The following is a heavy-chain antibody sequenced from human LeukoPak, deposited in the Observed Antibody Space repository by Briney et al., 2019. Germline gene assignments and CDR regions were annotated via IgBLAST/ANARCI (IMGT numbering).Heavy chain of an antibody. Sequence: ASVKVSCKASGYTFTSYGISWVRQAPGQGLEWMGWISAYNGNTNYAQKLQGRVTMTTDTSTSTAYMELRSLRPDDTAVYYCARILRGITGTSLIYYCYYGMDVWGQGTTVTVSS. V-gene: IGHV1-18*01. D-gene: IGHD1-20*01. CDR3: ARILRGITGTSLIYYCYYGMDV. J-gene: IGHJ6*02. CDR1: GYTFTSYG. CDR2: ISAYNGNT.